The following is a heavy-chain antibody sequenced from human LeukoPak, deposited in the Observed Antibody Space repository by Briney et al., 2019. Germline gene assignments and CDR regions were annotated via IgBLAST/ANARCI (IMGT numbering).Heavy chain of an antibody. CDR3: ARGDGITGQIDY. CDR1: GFTFSSYS. Sequence: PGGSLRLSCAASGFTFSSYSMNWVRQAPGKGLEWVSSISSSSSYIYYADSVKGRFTISRDNAKNSLYLQMNSLRAEDTAVYYGARGDGITGQIDYWGQGTLVTVSS. V-gene: IGHV3-21*01. J-gene: IGHJ4*02. D-gene: IGHD1-20*01. CDR2: ISSSSSYI.